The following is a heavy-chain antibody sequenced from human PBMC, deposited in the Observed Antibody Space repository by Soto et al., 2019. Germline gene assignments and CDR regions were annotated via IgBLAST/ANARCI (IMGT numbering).Heavy chain of an antibody. CDR1: GGSFSGYY. CDR2: INHSGST. D-gene: IGHD3-10*01. CDR3: ASTTTYYGSGSYYNPPKYYYGMDV. V-gene: IGHV4-34*01. Sequence: SETLSLTCAVYGGSFSGYYWSWIRQPPGKGLEWIGEINHSGSTNYNPSLKSRVTISVDTSKNQFSLRLSSVTAADTAVYYCASTTTYYGSGSYYNPPKYYYGMDVWGQGTTVTVSS. J-gene: IGHJ6*02.